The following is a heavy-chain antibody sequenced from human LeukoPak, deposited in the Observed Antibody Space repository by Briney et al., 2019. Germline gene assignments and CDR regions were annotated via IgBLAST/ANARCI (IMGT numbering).Heavy chain of an antibody. J-gene: IGHJ6*02. CDR3: ARGPQSSQIYHYGMDV. CDR1: GFTFSDHY. CDR2: ISDKPNSYTT. Sequence: PGGSLRLSCAASGFTFSDHYMDWVRQAPGKGLEWVGRISDKPNSYTTEYAASVKGRFTISRDESQNSLYLTMNSLTTEDTAVYYCARGPQSSQIYHYGMDVWGQGTTVTVSS. V-gene: IGHV3-72*01.